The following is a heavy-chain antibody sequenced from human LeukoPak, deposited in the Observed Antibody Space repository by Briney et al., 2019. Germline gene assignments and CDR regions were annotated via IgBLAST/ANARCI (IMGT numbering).Heavy chain of an antibody. Sequence: ASATVSCTASGYTFTGYYMHWVRQAPGQGLEWMGRINPNSGGTNYAQKFQGRVTMTRDTSISTAYMELSRLRSDDTAVYYCARVLLTSGYCTSTSCSTSQYNWFDPWGQGTLVTVSS. CDR3: ARVLLTSGYCTSTSCSTSQYNWFDP. J-gene: IGHJ5*02. V-gene: IGHV1-2*06. CDR2: INPNSGGT. CDR1: GYTFTGYY. D-gene: IGHD2-2*01.